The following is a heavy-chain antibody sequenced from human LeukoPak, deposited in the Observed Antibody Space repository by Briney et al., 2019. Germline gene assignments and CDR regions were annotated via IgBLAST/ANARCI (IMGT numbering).Heavy chain of an antibody. D-gene: IGHD2-2*01. V-gene: IGHV4-34*01. CDR3: ARGRGYCSSTSCSKRYYFDY. J-gene: IGHJ4*02. Sequence: SETLSLTCAVYGGSFSGYYWSWIRQPPGKGLEWIGEINHSGSTNYNPSLKSRVTISVDTSKNKFSLKLSSVTAADTAVYYCARGRGYCSSTSCSKRYYFDYWGQGTLVTVSS. CDR2: INHSGST. CDR1: GGSFSGYY.